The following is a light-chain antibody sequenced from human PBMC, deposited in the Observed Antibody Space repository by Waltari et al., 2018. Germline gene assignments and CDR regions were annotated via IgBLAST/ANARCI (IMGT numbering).Light chain of an antibody. V-gene: IGLV1-44*01. CDR1: SSNIGSNT. Sequence: QSVLPQPPSASGTPGQRVTISCSGISSNIGSNTVNWYQQLPRTAPKLLIYSNNQRPSGVHVRFSGSKSGTSASLAISGLQSEDEADYYCAAWDDSLNGVVFGGGTKLTVL. J-gene: IGLJ2*01. CDR2: SNN. CDR3: AAWDDSLNGVV.